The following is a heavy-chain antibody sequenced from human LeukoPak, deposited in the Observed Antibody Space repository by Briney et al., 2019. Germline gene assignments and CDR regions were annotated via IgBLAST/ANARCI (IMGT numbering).Heavy chain of an antibody. D-gene: IGHD3-10*01. J-gene: IGHJ5*02. CDR2: IYPDDSDS. V-gene: IGHV5-51*01. Sequence: GESLKISCKGSGYTFSSYWIAWVRQMPGTGLEWVGAIYPDDSDSRYSPSFQGQVVISADRSIRTAYSQWNSLKTSDTAMYYCVRQRGSSGTINHFDPWGQGTLVTVSS. CDR3: VRQRGSSGTINHFDP. CDR1: GYTFSSYW.